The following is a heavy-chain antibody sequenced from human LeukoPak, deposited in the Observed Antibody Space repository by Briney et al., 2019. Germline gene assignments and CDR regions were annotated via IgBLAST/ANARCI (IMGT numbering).Heavy chain of an antibody. V-gene: IGHV1-8*01. CDR3: ARGLAVAGTGY. J-gene: IGHJ4*02. Sequence: ASVKVSCKASGYTFTSYEINWVRQATGQGLEWMGWMNPNSGNTGYAQTSQGRVTMTRDTSISTAYMELSSLRSEDTAVYYCARGLAVAGTGYWGQGTLVTVSS. CDR2: MNPNSGNT. D-gene: IGHD6-19*01. CDR1: GYTFTSYE.